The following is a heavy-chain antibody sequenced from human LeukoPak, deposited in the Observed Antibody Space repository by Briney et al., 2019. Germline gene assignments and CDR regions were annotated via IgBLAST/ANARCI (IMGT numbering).Heavy chain of an antibody. D-gene: IGHD6-19*01. CDR2: MNPNSGNT. V-gene: IGHV1-8*02. CDR1: GYTFTSYA. Sequence: GALVKVSCKASGYTFTSYAMHWVRQATGQWLEWMGWMNPNSGNTGYAQKFQGRVTMTRNTSISTAYMELSSLRSEDTAVYYCATRYSSGWTPFDYWGQGTLVTVSS. J-gene: IGHJ4*02. CDR3: ATRYSSGWTPFDY.